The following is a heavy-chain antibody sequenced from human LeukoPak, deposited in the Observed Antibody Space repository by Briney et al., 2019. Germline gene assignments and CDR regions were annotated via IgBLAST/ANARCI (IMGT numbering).Heavy chain of an antibody. CDR3: ARGGYDSGDAFDI. Sequence: IPSETLSLTCTVSGYSISSGYYWGWIRQPPGKGLEWIGSIYHSGSTYYNPSLKSRVTISVDTSKNQFSLKLSSVTAADTAVYYCARGGYDSGDAFDIWGQGTMVTVSS. J-gene: IGHJ3*02. V-gene: IGHV4-38-2*02. CDR2: IYHSGST. CDR1: GYSISSGYY. D-gene: IGHD3-22*01.